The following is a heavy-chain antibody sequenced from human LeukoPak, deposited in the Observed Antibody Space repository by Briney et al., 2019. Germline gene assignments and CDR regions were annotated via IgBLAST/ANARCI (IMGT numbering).Heavy chain of an antibody. J-gene: IGHJ4*02. CDR2: ISYDGSNK. D-gene: IGHD1-26*01. CDR1: GFTFSSYA. Sequence: GGSLRLSCAASGFTFSSYAMHWVRQAPGKGREWVAVISYDGSNKYYADSVKGRFTISRDNSKNTLYLQMNSLRAEDTAVYYCARGTRIVGARVGGDWGQGTLVTVSS. CDR3: ARGTRIVGARVGGD. V-gene: IGHV3-30-3*01.